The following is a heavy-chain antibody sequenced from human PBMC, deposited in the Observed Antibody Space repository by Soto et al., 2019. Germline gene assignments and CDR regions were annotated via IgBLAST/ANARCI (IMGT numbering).Heavy chain of an antibody. J-gene: IGHJ4*02. CDR3: ARLFYNSGWHTDY. CDR2: SRNKANSYST. Sequence: EVQLVESGGGLVQPGGSLRLSCAASGFTFSDHYMDWVRQAPGKGREWVGRSRNKANSYSTEYAASVRGRFTVSSDDSEISLYLQMNSLKNDATAVYYCARLFYNSGWHTDYWGQGSQVTVSS. D-gene: IGHD5-12*01. CDR1: GFTFSDHY. V-gene: IGHV3-72*01.